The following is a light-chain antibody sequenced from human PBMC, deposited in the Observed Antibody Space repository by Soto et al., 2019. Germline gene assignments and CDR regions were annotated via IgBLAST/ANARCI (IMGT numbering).Light chain of an antibody. CDR1: SSDVGGYNS. V-gene: IGLV2-14*01. Sequence: QSALTQPASVSGSPGQSITISCTGTSSDVGGYNSVSWYQQHPGKAPKLMLYEVSNRPSGISNRFSGSTSGNTASLTISGLQAEDEADYYCSSYTSSSTYVFGTGTKLTVL. CDR3: SSYTSSSTYV. J-gene: IGLJ1*01. CDR2: EVS.